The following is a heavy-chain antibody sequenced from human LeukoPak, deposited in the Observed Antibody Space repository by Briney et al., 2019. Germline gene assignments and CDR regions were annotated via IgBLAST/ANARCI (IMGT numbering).Heavy chain of an antibody. Sequence: ASVKVSCKASGSTFTSYDINWVRQATGQGLEWMGWMNPNSGNTGYAQKFQGRVTITRNTSISTAYMELSSLRSEDTAVYYCARGSGYDILTGYYDFWGQGTLVTVSS. CDR2: MNPNSGNT. V-gene: IGHV1-8*03. D-gene: IGHD3-9*01. CDR3: ARGSGYDILTGYYDF. CDR1: GSTFTSYD. J-gene: IGHJ4*02.